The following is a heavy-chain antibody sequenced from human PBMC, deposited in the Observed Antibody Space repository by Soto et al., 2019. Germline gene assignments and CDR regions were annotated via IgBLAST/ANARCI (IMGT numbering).Heavy chain of an antibody. Sequence: EEQLLESGGGLVQPGGSLRVSCTASGFTFSNFAMSWVRQAPGKGLEWVSAISDSGTTIHYADSVKGRFTISRENSKNILYLQMNSLTGEHTAMYYCAKVDNYDSGTYYVVFGACSVWGQGTMVTVSS. CDR1: GFTFSNFA. CDR3: AKVDNYDSGTYYVVFGACSV. J-gene: IGHJ3*01. CDR2: ISDSGTTI. D-gene: IGHD3-22*01. V-gene: IGHV3-23*01.